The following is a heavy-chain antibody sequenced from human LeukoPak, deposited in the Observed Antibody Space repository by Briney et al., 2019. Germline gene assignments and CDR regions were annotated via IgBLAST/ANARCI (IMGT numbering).Heavy chain of an antibody. V-gene: IGHV3-23*01. CDR2: ISGSGGST. CDR1: GFTFSRYA. CDR3: AKYGSSGWSYWFDP. Sequence: GGSLRLSCAASGFTFSRYAMSWVRQAPGRGLEWVSAISGSGGSTYYADSVKGRFTISRDNSKNTLYLQMNSLRAEDTAVYYCAKYGSSGWSYWFDPWGQGTLVTVSS. J-gene: IGHJ5*02. D-gene: IGHD6-19*01.